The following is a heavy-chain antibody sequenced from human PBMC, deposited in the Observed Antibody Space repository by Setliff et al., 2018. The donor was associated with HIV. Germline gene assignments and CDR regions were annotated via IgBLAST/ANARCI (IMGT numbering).Heavy chain of an antibody. CDR2: INHSGST. Sequence: PSETLSLTCAVSGYSISSGYYWGWIRQPPGKGLEWIGEINHSGSTNYNPSLKSRVTISVDTSKNQFSLKLSSVTAADTAVYYCARGRMHYYDTSVYLDASDIWGQGTMVTVSS. CDR3: ARGRMHYYDTSVYLDASDI. J-gene: IGHJ3*02. V-gene: IGHV4-38-2*01. D-gene: IGHD3-22*01. CDR1: GYSISSGYY.